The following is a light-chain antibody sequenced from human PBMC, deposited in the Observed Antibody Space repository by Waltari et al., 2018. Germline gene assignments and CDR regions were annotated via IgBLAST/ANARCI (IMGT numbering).Light chain of an antibody. CDR3: QQYYSTPPA. Sequence: DIVMTQSPDSLAVSLGERATINCKSSQSVLYSSNNKNYLAWYQQKPGQPPKRPIYWASTRASGVPDRFSGSGSGTDFTLTISSLQAEDVAVYYCQQYYSTPPAFGGGTKVGIK. V-gene: IGKV4-1*01. CDR2: WAS. CDR1: QSVLYSSNNKNY. J-gene: IGKJ4*01.